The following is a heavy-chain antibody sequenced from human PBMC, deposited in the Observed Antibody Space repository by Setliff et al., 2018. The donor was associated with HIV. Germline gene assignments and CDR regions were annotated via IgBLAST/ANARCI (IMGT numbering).Heavy chain of an antibody. V-gene: IGHV3-53*01. Sequence: GGSLRLSCAASGFSVSSKYMSWVRQAPGKGLEWVSIIYDGGTTYYADSVKGRFSISRDYSKNTLYLQMNSLTVEDTAVYYCAKDRVSDSGYNLDYWGQGTLVTVSS. CDR2: IYDGGTT. CDR3: AKDRVSDSGYNLDY. CDR1: GFSVSSKY. J-gene: IGHJ4*02. D-gene: IGHD5-12*01.